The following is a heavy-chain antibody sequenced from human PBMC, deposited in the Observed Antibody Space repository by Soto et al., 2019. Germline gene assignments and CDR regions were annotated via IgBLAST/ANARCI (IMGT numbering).Heavy chain of an antibody. V-gene: IGHV1-18*01. CDR1: GYTFTSYG. CDR2: ISAYNGNT. CDR3: ARETYYYGSGSYFFGLDP. J-gene: IGHJ5*02. Sequence: QVQLVQSGAEVKKPGASVKVSCKASGYTFTSYGISWVRQAPGQGLEWMGWISAYNGNTKYAQKLQGRVTMTTDTSTSTAYMELRSLRSDDTAVYYCARETYYYGSGSYFFGLDPWGQGTLVTVSS. D-gene: IGHD3-10*01.